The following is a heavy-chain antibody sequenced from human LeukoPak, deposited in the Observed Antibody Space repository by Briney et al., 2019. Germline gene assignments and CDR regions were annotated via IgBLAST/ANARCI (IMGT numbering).Heavy chain of an antibody. Sequence: ASVKVSCKASGYTFTSYDINWVRQATGQGLEWMGWMNPNSGNTGYAQKFQGRVTMTRDTSISTAYMELSRLRSDDTAVYYCARTLDPIAVAGTDYPSCYFDYWGQGTLVTVSS. D-gene: IGHD6-19*01. CDR2: MNPNSGNT. CDR3: ARTLDPIAVAGTDYPSCYFDY. V-gene: IGHV1-8*01. J-gene: IGHJ4*02. CDR1: GYTFTSYD.